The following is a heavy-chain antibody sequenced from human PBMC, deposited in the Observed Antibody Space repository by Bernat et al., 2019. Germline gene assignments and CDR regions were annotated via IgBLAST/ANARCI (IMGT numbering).Heavy chain of an antibody. CDR2: ISSSSSYI. D-gene: IGHD2-21*02. CDR1: GFTFSSYS. Sequence: VQLVESGGGVVQPGRSLRLSCAASGFTFSSYSMNWVRQAPGKGLEWVSSISSSSSYIYYADSVKGRFTISRDNAKNSLYLQMNSLRAEDTAVYYCARDLDCGGDCYSSVGAFDIWGQGTMVTVSS. V-gene: IGHV3-21*01. CDR3: ARDLDCGGDCYSSVGAFDI. J-gene: IGHJ3*02.